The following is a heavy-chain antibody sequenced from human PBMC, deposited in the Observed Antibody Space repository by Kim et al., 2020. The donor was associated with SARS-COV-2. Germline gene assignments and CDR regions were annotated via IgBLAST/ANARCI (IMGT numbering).Heavy chain of an antibody. V-gene: IGHV1-69*13. CDR3: ARGPVPECSSTSCPGDYFDY. Sequence: SVKVSCKASGGTFSSYAISWVRQAPGQGLEWMGGIIPIFGTANYAQKFQGRVTITADESTSTAYMELSSLRSEDTAVYYCARGPVPECSSTSCPGDYFDYWGQGTLVTVSS. CDR2: IIPIFGTA. CDR1: GGTFSSYA. J-gene: IGHJ4*02. D-gene: IGHD2-2*01.